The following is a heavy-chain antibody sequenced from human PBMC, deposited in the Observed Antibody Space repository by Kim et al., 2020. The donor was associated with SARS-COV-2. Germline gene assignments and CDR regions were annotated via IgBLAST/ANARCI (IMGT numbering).Heavy chain of an antibody. Sequence: SETLSLTCLVSGGSISNHYWSWIRQPPGKGLEWIGYIDYSGGTNSNPSLKSRVTISVDTSTNQFSLKLYSVTAADTAVYYCARDPPGPDYAFDLWGQGTLVTVSA. J-gene: IGHJ3*01. D-gene: IGHD3-3*01. CDR1: GGSISNHY. CDR2: IDYSGGT. CDR3: ARDPPGPDYAFDL. V-gene: IGHV4-59*11.